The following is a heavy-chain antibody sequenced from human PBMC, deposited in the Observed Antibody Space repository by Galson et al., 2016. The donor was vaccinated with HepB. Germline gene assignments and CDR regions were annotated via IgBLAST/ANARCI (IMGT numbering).Heavy chain of an antibody. V-gene: IGHV4-59*01. CDR2: IDNSGNS. D-gene: IGHD3-3*01. Sequence: LEWIGYIDNSGNSNYNPSLKSRVTISADTPKNQFSLKLNSVTAADTAVYYCARALGLPFLEWSPLYFDDWGQGTLVTVSS. J-gene: IGHJ4*02. CDR3: ARALGLPFLEWSPLYFDD.